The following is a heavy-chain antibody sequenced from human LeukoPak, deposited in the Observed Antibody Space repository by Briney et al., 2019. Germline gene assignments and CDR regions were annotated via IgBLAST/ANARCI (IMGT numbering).Heavy chain of an antibody. V-gene: IGHV3-21*01. CDR1: GFTFSSYS. J-gene: IGHJ6*03. Sequence: GGSLRLSCAASGFTFSSYSMNWVRQAPGKGLEWVSSISSSSSYIYYADSVKGRFTISRDNAKNSLYLQTNSLRAEDTAVYYCAKDGGVRGPDYYYYMDVWGKGTTVTVSS. CDR2: ISSSSSYI. D-gene: IGHD3-10*01. CDR3: AKDGGVRGPDYYYYMDV.